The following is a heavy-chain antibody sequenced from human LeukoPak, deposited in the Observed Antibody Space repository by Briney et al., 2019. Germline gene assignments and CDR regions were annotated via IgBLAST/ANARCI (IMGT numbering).Heavy chain of an antibody. CDR3: TRGRAYYDSTGYYY. Sequence: SEALSLTCTVSGGSIGSGTYYWTWIRQSPGKGLEWVGHTYYSGNTNYNPSLKSRVTISIDTSKNQFSLKLSSVTAADTAVYYCTRGRAYYDSTGYYYWGRGILVTVSS. CDR2: TYYSGNT. V-gene: IGHV4-61*01. J-gene: IGHJ4*02. CDR1: GGSIGSGTYY. D-gene: IGHD3-22*01.